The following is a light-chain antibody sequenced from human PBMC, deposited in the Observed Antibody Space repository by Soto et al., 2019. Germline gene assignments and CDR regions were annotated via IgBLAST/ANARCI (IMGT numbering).Light chain of an antibody. V-gene: IGLV1-51*01. CDR2: DNN. J-gene: IGLJ2*01. CDR1: SSNIGNNY. Sequence: QSVLTQPPSVSAAPGQKVTISCSGSSSNIGNNYVPWYQQLPGTAPKLLIYDNNKRPSGIPDRFSGSKSGTSATLGITGLQTGDEADYYCGTCDSSLSAVVFGGGTKLTVL. CDR3: GTCDSSLSAVV.